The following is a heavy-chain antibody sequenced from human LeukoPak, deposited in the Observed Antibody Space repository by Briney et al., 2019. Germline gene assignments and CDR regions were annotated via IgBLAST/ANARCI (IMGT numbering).Heavy chain of an antibody. V-gene: IGHV3-73*01. Sequence: PGGSLRLSCAASGFTFSGSAMHWVRQASGKGLEWVGRIRSKANSYATAYAASVKGRFTISRDDSKNTAYLQMNSLKTEDTAVYYCTRRGNVDTAMVSSWGQGTLVTVSS. J-gene: IGHJ4*02. CDR1: GFTFSGSA. CDR3: TRRGNVDTAMVSS. CDR2: IRSKANSYAT. D-gene: IGHD5-18*01.